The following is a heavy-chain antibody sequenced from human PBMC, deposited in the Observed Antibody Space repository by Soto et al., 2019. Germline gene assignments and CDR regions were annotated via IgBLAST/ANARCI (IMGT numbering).Heavy chain of an antibody. V-gene: IGHV3-21*01. CDR3: ARSPGVGVRGAY. Sequence: GGSLRLSCAVSGFTFSAYNINWVRQAPGKGLEWVSSISAGSLFIYQPDSMKGRFTISRDDARNSVYLHMSGLTAEDTAVYYCARSPGVGVRGAYWGQGTLVTVSS. D-gene: IGHD3-16*01. CDR1: GFTFSAYN. CDR2: ISAGSLFI. J-gene: IGHJ4*02.